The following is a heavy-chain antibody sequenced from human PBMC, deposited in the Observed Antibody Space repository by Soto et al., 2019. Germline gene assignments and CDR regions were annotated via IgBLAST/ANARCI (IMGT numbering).Heavy chain of an antibody. J-gene: IGHJ6*02. Sequence: EVQLLESGGGLVQPGGSLRLSCAASGFTFSSYAMSWVRQAPGKGLEWVSAISGSGGSTYYAYSVKGRFTISRDNSKNTLYLQMNSLRAEDTAVYYCAKDFWSGYYTYYYYYGMDVWGQGTTVTVSS. V-gene: IGHV3-23*01. CDR1: GFTFSSYA. CDR3: AKDFWSGYYTYYYYYGMDV. CDR2: ISGSGGST. D-gene: IGHD3-3*01.